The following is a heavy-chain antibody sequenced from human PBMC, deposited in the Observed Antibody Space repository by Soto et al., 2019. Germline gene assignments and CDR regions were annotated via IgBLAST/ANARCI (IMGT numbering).Heavy chain of an antibody. D-gene: IGHD6-13*01. CDR3: ARDPGSWYWYNWFDP. Sequence: QVQLVQSGAEVKKPGSSVKVSCKASGGTFSRYTISWERQAPGQGLGWMGRIIPILGIANYAQKFQGRVTITADQSTSTAYMELSSLRSEDTAVYYCARDPGSWYWYNWFDPWGRGTLVNVA. J-gene: IGHJ5*02. V-gene: IGHV1-69*08. CDR1: GGTFSRYT. CDR2: IIPILGIA.